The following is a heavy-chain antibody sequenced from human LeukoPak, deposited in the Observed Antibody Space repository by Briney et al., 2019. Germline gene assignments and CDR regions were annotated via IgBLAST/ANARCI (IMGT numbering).Heavy chain of an antibody. CDR3: ARKFKAVAGTFFAY. CDR2: INPNSGGT. V-gene: IGHV1-2*02. D-gene: IGHD6-19*01. CDR1: GYTFTGYY. J-gene: IGHJ4*02. Sequence: GASVKVSCKASGYTFTGYYMHCVRQAPGQGLEWMGWINPNSGGTNYAQKFQGRVTMTRDTSISTAYMELSRLRSDDTAVYYCARKFKAVAGTFFAYWGQGTLVTVSS.